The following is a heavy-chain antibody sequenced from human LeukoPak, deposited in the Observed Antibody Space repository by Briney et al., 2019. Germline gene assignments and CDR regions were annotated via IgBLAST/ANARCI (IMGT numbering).Heavy chain of an antibody. J-gene: IGHJ4*02. CDR1: GFTFSSYG. V-gene: IGHV3-9*01. D-gene: IGHD3-16*01. Sequence: GGSLRLSCAASGFTFSSYGMHWVRQAPGKGLEWVSGISWNSGSIGYADSVKGRFTISRDNAKNSLYLQMNSLRAEDTALYYCAKDIRDVAHGGKFDYWGQGTLVTVSS. CDR2: ISWNSGSI. CDR3: AKDIRDVAHGGKFDY.